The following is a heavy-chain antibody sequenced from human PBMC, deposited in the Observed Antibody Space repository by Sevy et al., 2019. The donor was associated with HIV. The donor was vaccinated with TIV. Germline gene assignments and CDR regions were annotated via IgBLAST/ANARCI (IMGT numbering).Heavy chain of an antibody. J-gene: IGHJ4*02. CDR3: VRFDTKIKIFGVPRGAY. D-gene: IGHD3-3*01. V-gene: IGHV4-34*01. Sequence: SETLSLTCTVYSGSFSDFYWNWIRQSPGKGLEWIGEINHREVTNYNPSLKSRVTISADAFNRQFSLKLTSVTAADTAVYYCVRFDTKIKIFGVPRGAYWGPGTLVTVSS. CDR2: INHREVT. CDR1: SGSFSDFY.